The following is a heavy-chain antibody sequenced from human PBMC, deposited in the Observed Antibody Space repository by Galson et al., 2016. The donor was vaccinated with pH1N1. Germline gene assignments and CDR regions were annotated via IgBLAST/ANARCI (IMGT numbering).Heavy chain of an antibody. J-gene: IGHJ4*03. CDR3: ARGGLGVHYYDSSGPVDY. D-gene: IGHD3-22*01. CDR2: ISSSGVYT. V-gene: IGHV3-11*06. Sequence: SLRLSCAASGFTFSDYHLSWIRQAPGKGLKWISYISSSGVYTSYADSVKGRFTISGDYAKKSLYLQMNSLRAEDTAVYYCARGGLGVHYYDSSGPVDYWGQGTTVTVSS. CDR1: GFTFSDYH.